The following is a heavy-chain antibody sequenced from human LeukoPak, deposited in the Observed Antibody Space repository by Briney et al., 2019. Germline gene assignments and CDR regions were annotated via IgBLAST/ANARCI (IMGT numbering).Heavy chain of an antibody. V-gene: IGHV3-7*03. CDR1: GFSFNSYA. D-gene: IGHD2-21*01. Sequence: GGSLRLSCTASGFSFNSYAMNWVRQAPGKGLEWVATINPDGNKKGVADSVRGRFTISRDDAENSLYLQMNSLRAEDTAVYYCARDFAYKKFDYWGQGTLVTVSS. CDR3: ARDFAYKKFDY. CDR2: INPDGNKK. J-gene: IGHJ4*02.